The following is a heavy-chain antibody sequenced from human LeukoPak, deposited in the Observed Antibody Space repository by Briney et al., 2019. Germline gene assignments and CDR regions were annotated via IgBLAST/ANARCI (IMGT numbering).Heavy chain of an antibody. CDR2: IYHSGSL. V-gene: IGHV4-30-2*01. J-gene: IGHJ5*02. CDR1: GGSVNSGSYY. D-gene: IGHD1-26*01. Sequence: RSSETLSLTCTVSGGSVNSGSYYWSWIRQPPGEGLEWIGYIYHSGSLYYNPSLKSRITISVDRSKNQFSLNLNSVTAADTAVYFCARVSTTTTSHVDPWGQGTLVTVSS. CDR3: ARVSTTTTSHVDP.